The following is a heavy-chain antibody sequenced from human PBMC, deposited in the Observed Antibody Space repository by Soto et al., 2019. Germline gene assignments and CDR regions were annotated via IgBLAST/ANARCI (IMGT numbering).Heavy chain of an antibody. Sequence: GESLKISCAGSGFDFASHWIAWVRQMPGKGLEWMGVIYPGDSDTKYSPSFQGQVTISVDRSSSTAYLQWGSLKASDTAIYYCARNSGSYWHYFDYWGQGALVTVSS. V-gene: IGHV5-51*01. CDR1: GFDFASHW. D-gene: IGHD1-26*01. CDR2: IYPGDSDT. CDR3: ARNSGSYWHYFDY. J-gene: IGHJ4*02.